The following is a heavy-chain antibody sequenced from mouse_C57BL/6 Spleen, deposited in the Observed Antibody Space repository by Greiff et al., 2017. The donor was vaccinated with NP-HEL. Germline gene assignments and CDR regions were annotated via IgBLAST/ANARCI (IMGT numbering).Heavy chain of an antibody. CDR2: IYPGDGDT. Sequence: VQRVESGAELVKPGASVKISCKASGYAFSSYWMNWVKQRPGKGLEWIGQIYPGDGDTNYNGKFKGKATLTADKSSSTAYMQLSSLTSEDSAVYFCARWDGYYSFDYWGQGTTLTVSS. J-gene: IGHJ2*01. V-gene: IGHV1-80*01. CDR1: GYAFSSYW. CDR3: ARWDGYYSFDY. D-gene: IGHD2-3*01.